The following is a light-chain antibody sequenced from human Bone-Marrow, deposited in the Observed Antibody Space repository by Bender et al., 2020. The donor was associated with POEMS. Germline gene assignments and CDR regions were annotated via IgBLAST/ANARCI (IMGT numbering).Light chain of an antibody. CDR3: ISYTTSSTGHVI. CDR1: SSDVGNFNY. CDR2: DVS. Sequence: QSALPQPASVSGSPGQSITISCTGSSSDVGNFNYVSWYQQYPGKAPKVMIYDVSHRPSGVSNRFSGSKSGNTASLTISGLQAEDEGHYYCISYTTSSTGHVIIGGGTKLTVL. V-gene: IGLV2-14*01. J-gene: IGLJ2*01.